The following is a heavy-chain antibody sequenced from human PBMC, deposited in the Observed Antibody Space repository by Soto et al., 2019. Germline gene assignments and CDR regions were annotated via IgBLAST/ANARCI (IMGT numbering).Heavy chain of an antibody. CDR2: IYYSGST. J-gene: IGHJ4*02. V-gene: IGHV4-61*01. CDR1: GGSVSSGSYY. CDR3: EWGVDDSSGRLLLDY. D-gene: IGHD3-22*01. Sequence: QVQLQESGPGLVKPSETLSLTCTVSGGSVSSGSYYWSWIRQPPGKGLEWIGYIYYSGSTNYNPYLKSRGTISVDTSKNQFTLKLSFVTAADTAGYYCEWGVDDSSGRLLLDYWGQGTLVTVSS.